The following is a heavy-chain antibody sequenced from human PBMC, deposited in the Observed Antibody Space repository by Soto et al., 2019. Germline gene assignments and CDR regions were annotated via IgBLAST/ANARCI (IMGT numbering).Heavy chain of an antibody. Sequence: GGSLRLSCAASGFTFSSYGMHWVRQAPGKGLEWVAVISYDGSSKYYADSVKGRFTISRDNSKNTLYLQMNSLRAEDTAVYYCAKDKVSVVVTAPFDYWGQGTLVTVSS. CDR2: ISYDGSSK. CDR1: GFTFSSYG. V-gene: IGHV3-30*18. D-gene: IGHD2-21*02. CDR3: AKDKVSVVVTAPFDY. J-gene: IGHJ4*02.